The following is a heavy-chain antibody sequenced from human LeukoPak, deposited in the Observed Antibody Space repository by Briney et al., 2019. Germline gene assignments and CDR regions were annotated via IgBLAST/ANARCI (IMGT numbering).Heavy chain of an antibody. D-gene: IGHD6-13*01. J-gene: IGHJ4*02. V-gene: IGHV1-2*06. CDR2: IDPNSGGT. CDR1: GYSFTGYY. CDR3: AKAGSRSWYSFDY. Sequence: ASVKVSCKASGYSFTGYYMHWVRQAPGQGLEWMGRIDPNSGGTNYEQKFQGRVTMTRDTSISTIYVELSSLTSDDTAVYYCAKAGSRSWYSFDYWGQGTLVTVSS.